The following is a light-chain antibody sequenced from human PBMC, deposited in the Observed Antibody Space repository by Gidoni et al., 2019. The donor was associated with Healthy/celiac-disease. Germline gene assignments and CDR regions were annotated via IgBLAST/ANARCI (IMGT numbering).Light chain of an antibody. J-gene: IGKJ1*01. V-gene: IGKV1-5*03. Sequence: DIQLTQSPSTLSASVGERVTITCRASQSISSWLAWYQQKPGKAPKLLIYKASSLESGVPPRFSGSGSGTEFTLTISSLQPDDFATYYCQQYNSYSWTFGQGTKVEIK. CDR1: QSISSW. CDR3: QQYNSYSWT. CDR2: KAS.